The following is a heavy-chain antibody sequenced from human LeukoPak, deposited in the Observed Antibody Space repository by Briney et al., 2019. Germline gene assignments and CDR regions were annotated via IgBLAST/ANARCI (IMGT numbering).Heavy chain of an antibody. CDR2: IYPGDSST. CDR1: GYNFFSYW. CDR3: ARQPGSGTDYFDY. D-gene: IGHD3-10*01. J-gene: IGHJ4*02. Sequence: GESLKISCKGSGYNFFSYWIGWVRQMPGKGLEWMVIIYPGDSSTRYSPSFQGQVTISADKSISTVYLQWTSLKASDTAMYFCARQPGSGTDYFDYWGQGTLVTVSS. V-gene: IGHV5-51*01.